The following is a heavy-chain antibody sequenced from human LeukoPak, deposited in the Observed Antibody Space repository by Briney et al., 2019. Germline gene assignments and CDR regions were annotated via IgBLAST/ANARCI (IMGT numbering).Heavy chain of an antibody. CDR2: ICYSGST. Sequence: PSETLSLTCTASGGSISSSNYYWGWIRQPPGKGLEWIGSICYSGSTSYNPSLNSRVTISLDTSKNQFSLQLSSVTAADTAVYYCARSYCGSTGCSHYYYYYYMDVWGKGTTVTVS. D-gene: IGHD2-2*01. CDR1: GGSISSSNYY. CDR3: ARSYCGSTGCSHYYYYYYMDV. V-gene: IGHV4-39*01. J-gene: IGHJ6*03.